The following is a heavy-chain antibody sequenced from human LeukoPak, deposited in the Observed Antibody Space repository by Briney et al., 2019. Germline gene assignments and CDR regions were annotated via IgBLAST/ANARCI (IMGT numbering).Heavy chain of an antibody. J-gene: IGHJ4*02. CDR1: GFTFSSYW. Sequence: GGSLRLSCAASGFTFSSYWMHWVRQAPGKGLVWVSRINSDGSSTSYADSVKGRFTISRDNAKNTLYLQMNSLRTEDTAVYYCARDVGRFGEGWDYWGQGTLVTVSS. D-gene: IGHD3-10*01. CDR3: ARDVGRFGEGWDY. CDR2: INSDGSST. V-gene: IGHV3-74*01.